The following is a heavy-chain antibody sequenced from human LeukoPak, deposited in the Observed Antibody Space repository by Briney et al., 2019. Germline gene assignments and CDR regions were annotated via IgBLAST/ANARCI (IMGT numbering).Heavy chain of an antibody. V-gene: IGHV3-30*18. CDR3: AKNYLDSTGHHPFDY. Sequence: PGGSLRLSCAASGFSFSSAGMHWVRQAPGKGLEWVAVISYGGSYKYNEDSVEGRFTISRDNFKNTLYLQMNSLRAEDTAVYYCAKNYLDSTGHHPFDYWGQGTLVTVSS. CDR1: GFSFSSAG. D-gene: IGHD3-22*01. CDR2: ISYGGSYK. J-gene: IGHJ4*02.